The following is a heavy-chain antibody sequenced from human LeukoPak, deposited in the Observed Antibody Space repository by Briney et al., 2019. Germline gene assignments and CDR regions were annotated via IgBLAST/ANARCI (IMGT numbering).Heavy chain of an antibody. J-gene: IGHJ6*03. D-gene: IGHD2-2*01. CDR3: ARDRANCSSTSCYDYYYYMDV. V-gene: IGHV4-4*07. CDR2: IYTSGST. CDR1: GGSISSYY. Sequence: SETLSLTCTVSGGSISSYYWSWIRQPAGKGLEWIGRIYTSGSTNYNPSLKSRVTMSVDTSKNQFSLKLSSVTAADTAVYYCARDRANCSSTSCYDYYYYMDVWGKGTTVTVSS.